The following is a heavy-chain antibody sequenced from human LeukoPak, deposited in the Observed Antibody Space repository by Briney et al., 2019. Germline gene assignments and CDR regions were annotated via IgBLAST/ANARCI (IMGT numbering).Heavy chain of an antibody. V-gene: IGHV3-21*04. CDR2: ISSSSSYI. D-gene: IGHD5-24*01. Sequence: GGSLRLSCAASGFTFSSYSMNWVRQAPGKGLEWVSSISSSSSYIYYADSVKGRFTISRDNSKNTLYLQMNSLRAEDTAVYYCANILGGKRWLQPFDYWGQGTLVTASS. J-gene: IGHJ4*02. CDR3: ANILGGKRWLQPFDY. CDR1: GFTFSSYS.